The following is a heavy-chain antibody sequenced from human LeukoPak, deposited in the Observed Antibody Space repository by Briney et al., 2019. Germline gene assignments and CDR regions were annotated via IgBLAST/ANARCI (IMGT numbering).Heavy chain of an antibody. J-gene: IGHJ4*02. D-gene: IGHD1-26*01. V-gene: IGHV3-30*02. CDR3: AKGKWELLYLADY. Sequence: PGGSLRLSCAASGFTFNSYGMHWVRQAPGKGLEWVAFIRYDGSNKYYADSVKGRFTISRDNSKNTLYLQMNSLRAEDTAVYYCAKGKWELLYLADYWGQGTLVTVSS. CDR2: IRYDGSNK. CDR1: GFTFNSYG.